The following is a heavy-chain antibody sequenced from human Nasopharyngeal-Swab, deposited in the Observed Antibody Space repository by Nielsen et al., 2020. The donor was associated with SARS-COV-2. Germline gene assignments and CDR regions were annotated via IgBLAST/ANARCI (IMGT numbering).Heavy chain of an antibody. CDR1: GFPFDNYE. J-gene: IGHJ5*01. Sequence: GSLKISCAASGFPFDNYEMNWVRQAPGKGLEWVSYISTSGATIHYADSVRGRFTISRDNAKKSLHLQMNSLRAEDTAVYYCARASRGWSWGQGTPVTVSS. V-gene: IGHV3-48*03. D-gene: IGHD6-19*01. CDR3: ARASRGWS. CDR2: ISTSGATI.